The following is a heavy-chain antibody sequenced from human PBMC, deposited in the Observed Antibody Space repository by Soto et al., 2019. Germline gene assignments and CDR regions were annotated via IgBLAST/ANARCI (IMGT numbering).Heavy chain of an antibody. J-gene: IGHJ5*02. CDR1: GYTFTNYD. CDR2: MNPNSANT. V-gene: IGHV1-8*01. Sequence: QAQLVQSGAEVKEPGASVKVSCKASGYTFTNYDISWVRQATGQGLEWIGWMNPNSANTGYAQKFQGRVSMTRDTSTNTAYMELSSLRSEDTAIYYCARMATSGTLNWFDPWGQGTLVTVSS. CDR3: ARMATSGTLNWFDP. D-gene: IGHD1-26*01.